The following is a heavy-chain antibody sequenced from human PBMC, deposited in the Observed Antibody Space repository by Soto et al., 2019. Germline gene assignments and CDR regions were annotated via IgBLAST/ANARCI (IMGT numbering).Heavy chain of an antibody. D-gene: IGHD5-12*01. CDR2: IYYSGST. CDR3: ARVNDIRDGYNYYFDY. CDR1: GGSISSYY. V-gene: IGHV4-59*01. Sequence: SETLSLTCTVSGGSISSYYWSWIRQPPGKGLEWIGYIYYSGSTNYNPSLKSRVTISVDTSKNQFSLKLSSVTAADTAVYYCARVNDIRDGYNYYFDYWGQGTLVTVSS. J-gene: IGHJ4*02.